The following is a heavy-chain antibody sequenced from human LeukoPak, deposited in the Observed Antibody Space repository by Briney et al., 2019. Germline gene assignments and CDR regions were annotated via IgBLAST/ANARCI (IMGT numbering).Heavy chain of an antibody. CDR2: IYYSGST. J-gene: IGHJ4*02. CDR1: GGSISSYY. V-gene: IGHV4-59*06. D-gene: IGHD2-21*01. Sequence: SETLSLTCTVSGGSISSYYWSWIRQHPGKGLEWIGYIYYSGSTYYNPSLKSRVTISVDTSKNQFSLKLSSVTAAATAVYYCASDRIDEPGQFDYWGQGTLVTVSS. CDR3: ASDRIDEPGQFDY.